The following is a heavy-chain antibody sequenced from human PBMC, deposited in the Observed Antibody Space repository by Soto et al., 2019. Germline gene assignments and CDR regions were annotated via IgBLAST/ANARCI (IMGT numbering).Heavy chain of an antibody. Sequence: ASVKVSCKASGYRFTSYGIGWVRQAPGQGLEWMGWINAYNGNTNYAQNLQGRVTLTTDTSTSTAYMELRSLRSNDTAVYYCAMVDVYVTPSPQDVWGQGATVTVSS. CDR2: INAYNGNT. D-gene: IGHD3-16*01. CDR3: AMVDVYVTPSPQDV. J-gene: IGHJ6*02. V-gene: IGHV1-18*01. CDR1: GYRFTSYG.